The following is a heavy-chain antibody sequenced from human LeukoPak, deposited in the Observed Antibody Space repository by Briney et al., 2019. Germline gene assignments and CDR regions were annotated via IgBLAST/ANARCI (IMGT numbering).Heavy chain of an antibody. V-gene: IGHV3-21*01. CDR2: ISSSSSYI. D-gene: IGHD3-10*01. Sequence: GGSLRLSCAASGFTFSSYSMNWVRQAPGKGLEWVSSISSSSSYIYYADSVKGRFTISRDNAKNSLYLQMNSLRVEDTAVYYCAKPAKYFYGSETYYFFEHWGQGTPVTASS. CDR3: AKPAKYFYGSETYYFFEH. J-gene: IGHJ4*02. CDR1: GFTFSSYS.